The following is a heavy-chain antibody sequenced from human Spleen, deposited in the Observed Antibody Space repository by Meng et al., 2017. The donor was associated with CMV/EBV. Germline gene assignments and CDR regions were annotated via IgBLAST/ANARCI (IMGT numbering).Heavy chain of an antibody. V-gene: IGHV3-21*06. Sequence: GESLKISCAASGFTFSGSAMHWVRQTPGRGLEWVSSIDVTGTWASYADSVKGRFTISRDNAKSSLSLQMNSLRAEDTALYYCTRDIYYSCGSECYYFDVWGQGTLVTVSS. J-gene: IGHJ4*02. CDR2: IDVTGTWA. CDR1: GFTFSGSA. D-gene: IGHD2-21*01. CDR3: TRDIYYSCGSECYYFDV.